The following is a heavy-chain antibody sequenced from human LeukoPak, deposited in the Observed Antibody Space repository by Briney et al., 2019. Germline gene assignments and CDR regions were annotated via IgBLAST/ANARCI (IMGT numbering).Heavy chain of an antibody. D-gene: IGHD3-3*02. CDR3: ASYVLGDAFDI. CDR1: GFTFSSYA. CDR2: IWYDGSNK. Sequence: GGSLRLSCAASGFTFSSYAMHWVRQAPGKGLEWVAVIWYDGSNKYYADSVKGRFTISRDNSKNTLYLQMNSLRAEDTAVYYCASYVLGDAFDIWGQGTMVTVSS. V-gene: IGHV3-33*08. J-gene: IGHJ3*02.